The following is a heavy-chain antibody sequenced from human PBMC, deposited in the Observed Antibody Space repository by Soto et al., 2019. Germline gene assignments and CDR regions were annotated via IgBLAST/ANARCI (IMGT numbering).Heavy chain of an antibody. CDR3: ARAHAPTLLFDS. CDR1: GDSIRNVY. CDR2: IYHSGNA. Sequence: PSETLSLTCTVSGDSIRNVYWSWIRQPPGKGLEWIGFIYHSGNAKYNPSLKSRVAMSVDSSKNQISLSLNSVTAADSAVYFCARAHAPTLLFDSWGQGTLVTVSS. J-gene: IGHJ4*02. D-gene: IGHD2-21*02. V-gene: IGHV4-59*13.